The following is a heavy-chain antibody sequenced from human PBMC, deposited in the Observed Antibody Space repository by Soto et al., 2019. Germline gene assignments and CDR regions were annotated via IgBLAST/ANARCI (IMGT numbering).Heavy chain of an antibody. J-gene: IGHJ4*02. CDR1: AFTFSDYY. CDR3: VRDFMTMAGIQ. D-gene: IGHD6-19*01. CDR2: ISGDGGRT. V-gene: IGHV3-74*01. Sequence: QPGGSLRLSCAAPAFTFSDYYMHWVRQGPGKGPVWVSAISGDGGRTYYAGSVRGRFTISRDNAKSTVYLQMNSLRADDTAVYYCVRDFMTMAGIQWGQGTLVTVSS.